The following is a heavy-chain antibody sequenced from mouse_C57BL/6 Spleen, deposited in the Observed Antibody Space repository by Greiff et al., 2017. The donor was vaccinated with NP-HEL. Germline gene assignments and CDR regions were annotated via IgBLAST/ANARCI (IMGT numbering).Heavy chain of an antibody. CDR3: ARGGLLPSWFAY. D-gene: IGHD2-3*01. J-gene: IGHJ3*01. CDR2: INPNNGGT. Sequence: EVQLQQSGPELVKPGASVKISCKASGYTFTDYYMNWVKQSHGKSLEWIGDINPNNGGTSYNQKFKGKATLTVDKSSSTAYMELRSLTSEDSAVYYCARGGLLPSWFAYWGQGTLVTVSA. V-gene: IGHV1-26*01. CDR1: GYTFTDYY.